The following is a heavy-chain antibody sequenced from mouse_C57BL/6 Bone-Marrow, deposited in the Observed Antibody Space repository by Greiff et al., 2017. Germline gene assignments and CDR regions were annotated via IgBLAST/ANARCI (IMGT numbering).Heavy chain of an antibody. V-gene: IGHV1-81*01. Sequence: QVQLKESGAELARPGASVKLSCKASGYTFTSSGISWVKQGTGQGLEWIGEIYPRSGNTYYNEKFKGKATLTADKSSSTAYMELRSLTSEDSAVYFCANTPWFAYWGQGTLVTVSA. CDR2: IYPRSGNT. J-gene: IGHJ3*01. CDR1: GYTFTSSG. CDR3: ANTPWFAY. D-gene: IGHD5-1-1*01.